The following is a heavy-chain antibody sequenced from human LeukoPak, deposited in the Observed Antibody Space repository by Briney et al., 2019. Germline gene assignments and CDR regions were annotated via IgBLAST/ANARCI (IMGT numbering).Heavy chain of an antibody. CDR3: AKDGEADSGAFDI. CDR1: GFTFDDYA. D-gene: IGHD3-10*01. Sequence: GRSLRLSCAASGFTFDDYAMHWVRQAPGKGLEWVSGISWNSGSIGYADSVKGRFTISRDNAKNSLYLQMNSLRAEDMALYYCAKDGEADSGAFDIWGQGTMVTVSS. V-gene: IGHV3-9*03. CDR2: ISWNSGSI. J-gene: IGHJ3*02.